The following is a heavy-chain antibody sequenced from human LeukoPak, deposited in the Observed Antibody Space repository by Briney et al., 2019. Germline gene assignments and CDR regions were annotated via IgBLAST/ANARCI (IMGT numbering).Heavy chain of an antibody. D-gene: IGHD6-19*01. Sequence: GGTLRLSCAASGFTFSSYGMGWVRQAPGKGLEWVSAISGSGGSTYYADSVKGRFTISRDNAKNSLYLQMNSLRAEDTAVYYCAREDSSGRFDYWGQGTLVTVSS. CDR3: AREDSSGRFDY. V-gene: IGHV3-23*01. CDR2: ISGSGGST. CDR1: GFTFSSYG. J-gene: IGHJ4*02.